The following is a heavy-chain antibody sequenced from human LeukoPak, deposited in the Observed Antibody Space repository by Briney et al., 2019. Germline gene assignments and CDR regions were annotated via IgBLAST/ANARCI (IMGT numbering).Heavy chain of an antibody. D-gene: IGHD3-3*01. Sequence: SVKVSCKASGYTFTSYYMHWVRQAPGQGLEWMGIINPSGGSTSYAQKFQGRVTMTRDTSTSTVYMELSSLRSEDTAVYYCARVNTIFGVVYNYFDYWGQGTLVTVSS. CDR3: ARVNTIFGVVYNYFDY. J-gene: IGHJ4*02. V-gene: IGHV1-46*01. CDR1: GYTFTSYY. CDR2: INPSGGST.